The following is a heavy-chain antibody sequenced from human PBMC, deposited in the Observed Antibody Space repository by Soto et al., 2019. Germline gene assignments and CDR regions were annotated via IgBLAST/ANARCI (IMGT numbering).Heavy chain of an antibody. J-gene: IGHJ5*01. V-gene: IGHV1-3*01. D-gene: IGHD3-16*01. CDR3: ASERGNSITFDNW. CDR1: GYRFTSYA. CDR2: INAGSGST. Sequence: ASVKVSCKASGYRFTSYALHWVRQAPGQRLEWMGWINAGSGSTKFSQSFQGRVTITRDTSATTAYMELGSLMSQDTAVYYCASERGNSITFDNW.